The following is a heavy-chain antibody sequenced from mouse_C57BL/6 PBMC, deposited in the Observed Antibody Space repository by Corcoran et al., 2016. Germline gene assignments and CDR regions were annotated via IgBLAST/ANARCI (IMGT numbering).Heavy chain of an antibody. J-gene: IGHJ2*01. Sequence: DVQLQESGPGLVKPSQSLSLTCSVTGYSITSGYYWNWIRQFPGNKLEWMGYISYDGSNNYNPSLKNRISITHDTSKNQFFLKLNSVTTEDTATYYCARAITTVVGYWGQGTTLTVSS. V-gene: IGHV3-6*01. D-gene: IGHD1-1*01. CDR3: ARAITTVVGY. CDR1: GYSITSGYY. CDR2: ISYDGSN.